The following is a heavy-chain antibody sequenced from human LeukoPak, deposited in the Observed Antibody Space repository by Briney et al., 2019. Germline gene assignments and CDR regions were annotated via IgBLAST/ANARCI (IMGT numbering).Heavy chain of an antibody. CDR2: ISGSGGST. J-gene: IGHJ5*01. D-gene: IGHD2-2*01. CDR1: GFTFSSYA. Sequence: HPGGSLXLSCAASGFTFSSYAMSWVRQAPGKGLEWVSAISGSGGSTYYADSVKGRFTISRDNSKNTLYLQMNSLRAEDTAVYYCANQIHQLWFDYWGQGTLVTVSS. CDR3: ANQIHQLWFDY. V-gene: IGHV3-23*01.